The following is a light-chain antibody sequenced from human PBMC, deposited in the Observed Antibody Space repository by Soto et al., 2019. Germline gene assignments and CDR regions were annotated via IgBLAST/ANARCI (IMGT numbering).Light chain of an antibody. J-gene: IGLJ3*02. Sequence: QPVLTQPPSASGTPGQRVTISCSGSSSNIGYNYVYWYQQLPGRAPKLLIYSNNKRPSGVPDRFSGSKSGTSASLAISGLRSEDEADYYCAVWHDRLSGRVWVFSGGTKVTVL. CDR3: AVWHDRLSGRVWV. CDR1: SSNIGYNY. V-gene: IGLV1-47*02. CDR2: SNN.